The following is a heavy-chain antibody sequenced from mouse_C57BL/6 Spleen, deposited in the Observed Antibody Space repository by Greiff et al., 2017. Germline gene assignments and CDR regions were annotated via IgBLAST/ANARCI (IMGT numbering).Heavy chain of an antibody. D-gene: IGHD1-1*01. Sequence: QVQLQQPGAELVKPGASVKLSCKASGYTFTSYWMQWVKQRPGQGLEWIGEIDPSDSYTNYNQKFKGKATLTVDTSSSTAYMQLSSLTSEASAVYYCARRGFITRGDYWGQGTSVTVSS. CDR1: GYTFTSYW. CDR2: IDPSDSYT. V-gene: IGHV1-50*01. CDR3: ARRGFITRGDY. J-gene: IGHJ4*01.